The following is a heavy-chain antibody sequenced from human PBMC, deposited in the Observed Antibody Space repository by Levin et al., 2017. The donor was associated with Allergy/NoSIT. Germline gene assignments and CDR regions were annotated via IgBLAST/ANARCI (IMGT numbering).Heavy chain of an antibody. CDR3: ARSAVVVGFYYGMDV. Sequence: SQTLSLTCAVSGGSISSSNWWSWVRQPPGKGLEWIGEIYHSGSTNYNPSLKSRVTISVDKSKNQFSLKLSSVTAADTAVYYCARSAVVVGFYYGMDVWGQGTTVTVSS. D-gene: IGHD2-2*01. CDR2: IYHSGST. J-gene: IGHJ6*02. V-gene: IGHV4-4*02. CDR1: GGSISSSNW.